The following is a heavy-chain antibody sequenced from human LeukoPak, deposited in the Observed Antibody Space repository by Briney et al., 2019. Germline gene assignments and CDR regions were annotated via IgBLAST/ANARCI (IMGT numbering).Heavy chain of an antibody. D-gene: IGHD3-22*01. CDR2: ISSSGNGK. V-gene: IGHV3-48*03. CDR1: GLYFSSYE. Sequence: GGCLRLSCAVSGLYFSSYEMNWVRQAPGKGPEWISYISSSGNGKYYADSVKGRFTMSRDNAKNAVYLQMNGLRADDTALYYCASAMMAFDSSGYYTSEYFENWGQGTLVTVPS. CDR3: ASAMMAFDSSGYYTSEYFEN. J-gene: IGHJ4*02.